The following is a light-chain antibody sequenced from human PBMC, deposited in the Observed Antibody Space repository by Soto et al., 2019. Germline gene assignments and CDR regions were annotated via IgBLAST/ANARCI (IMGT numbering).Light chain of an antibody. CDR2: RNN. J-gene: IGLJ1*01. CDR3: ATWDDSLSGRI. CDR1: SSNIGTNS. V-gene: IGLV1-47*01. Sequence: QLVLTQPPSASGTPGQRVTISCSGRSSNIGTNSINWYQQVPGTAPKLLIYRNNRRPSGVPDRFSGSKSGTSASLAISGLRSEDEADYYCATWDDSLSGRIFGTGTKLTVL.